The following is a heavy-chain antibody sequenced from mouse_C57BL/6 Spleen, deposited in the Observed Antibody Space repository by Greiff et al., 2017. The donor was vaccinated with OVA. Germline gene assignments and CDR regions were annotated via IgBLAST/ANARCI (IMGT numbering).Heavy chain of an antibody. J-gene: IGHJ2*01. D-gene: IGHD2-2*01. V-gene: IGHV1-55*01. CDR3: AREAYGYDEVVDY. Sequence: QVQLKQSGAELVKPGASVKMSCKASGYTFTSYWITWVKQRPGQGLEWIGDIYPGSGSTNYNEKFKSKATLTVDTSSSTAYMQLSSLTSEDSAVYYCAREAYGYDEVVDYWGQGTTLTVSS. CDR2: IYPGSGST. CDR1: GYTFTSYW.